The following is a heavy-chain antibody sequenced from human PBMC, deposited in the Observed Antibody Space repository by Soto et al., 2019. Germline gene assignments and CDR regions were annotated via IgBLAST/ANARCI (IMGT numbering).Heavy chain of an antibody. D-gene: IGHD3-9*01. CDR1: GGSISSYY. CDR3: ARGRGLRYFDWLPTGFDY. V-gene: IGHV4-59*08. Sequence: QVQLQESGPGLVKPSETLSLTCTVSGGSISSYYWSWIRQPPGKGLEWIGYIYYSGSTNYNPSLKSRVTISEDTSKNQFSLKLSSVTAADTAVYYCARGRGLRYFDWLPTGFDYWGQGTLVTVSS. CDR2: IYYSGST. J-gene: IGHJ4*02.